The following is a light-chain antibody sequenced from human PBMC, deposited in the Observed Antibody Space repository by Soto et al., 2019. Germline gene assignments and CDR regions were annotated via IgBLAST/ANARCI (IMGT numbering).Light chain of an antibody. Sequence: EIVLTQSPATLSLSPGERATLSCRASQSVSSYLAWYQQTPGQAPRLLIYGASTRATGIPARFSGSGSGTEFTLTISSLQSEDFAVYYCQQYNNWPPITFGQGTRLEIK. V-gene: IGKV3-15*01. CDR1: QSVSSY. CDR3: QQYNNWPPIT. J-gene: IGKJ5*01. CDR2: GAS.